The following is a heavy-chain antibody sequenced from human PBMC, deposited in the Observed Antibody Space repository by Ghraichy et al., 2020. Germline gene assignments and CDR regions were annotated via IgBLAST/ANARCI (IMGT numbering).Heavy chain of an antibody. D-gene: IGHD2-2*01. V-gene: IGHV3-33*01. Sequence: LSLTCAASGFSFSSYAMHWVRQAPGKGLEWVALIWHDGTNKYYSESVNGRFTISRDNSKNTLYLHMSSLRAEDTALYFCARDHGQLPPHVYGSQGGGNDYWGQGTLVTVSS. J-gene: IGHJ4*02. CDR3: ARDHGQLPPHVYGSQGGGNDY. CDR1: GFSFSSYA. CDR2: IWHDGTNK.